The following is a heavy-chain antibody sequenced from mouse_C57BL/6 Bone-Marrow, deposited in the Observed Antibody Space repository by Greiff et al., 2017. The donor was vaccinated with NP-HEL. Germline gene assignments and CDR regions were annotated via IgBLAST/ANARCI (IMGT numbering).Heavy chain of an antibody. CDR2: IWSGGST. CDR3: ARKRGGIPLYAMDY. Sequence: VQGVESGPGLVQPSQSLSITCTVSGFSLTSYGVHWVRQSPGKGLEWLGVIWSGGSTDYNAAFISRLSISKDNSKSRVFFKMNSLQADDTAIYYCARKRGGIPLYAMDYWGQGTSVTVSS. V-gene: IGHV2-2*01. CDR1: GFSLTSYG. J-gene: IGHJ4*01.